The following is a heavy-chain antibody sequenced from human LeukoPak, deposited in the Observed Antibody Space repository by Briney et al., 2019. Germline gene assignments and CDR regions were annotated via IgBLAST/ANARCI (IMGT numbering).Heavy chain of an antibody. D-gene: IGHD5-18*01. CDR3: ARDRGYSYGRYYYYYGMDV. V-gene: IGHV3-21*01. Sequence: GGSLRLSCAASGFTFNTYSMNWVRQAPGKGLEWVSSISSSSSYIYYADSVKGRFTISRDNAKKSLYLQMDSLRAEDTAVYYCARDRGYSYGRYYYYYGMDVWGQGTTVTVSS. CDR1: GFTFNTYS. J-gene: IGHJ6*02. CDR2: ISSSSSYI.